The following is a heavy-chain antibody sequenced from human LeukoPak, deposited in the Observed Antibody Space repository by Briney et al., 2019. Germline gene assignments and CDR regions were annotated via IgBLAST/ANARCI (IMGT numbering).Heavy chain of an antibody. D-gene: IGHD6-13*01. J-gene: IGHJ6*02. CDR1: GYTFTGYY. CDR3: ARGYSLSSWYRINPVNMDV. V-gene: IGHV1-2*04. CDR2: INPNSGGT. Sequence: GASVKVSCKASGYTFTGYYMHWVRQAPGQGLEWMGWINPNSGGTNYAQKFQGWVTMTRDTSISTAYMELSRLGSDDTAVYYCARGYSLSSWYRINPVNMDVWGQGTTVTVSS.